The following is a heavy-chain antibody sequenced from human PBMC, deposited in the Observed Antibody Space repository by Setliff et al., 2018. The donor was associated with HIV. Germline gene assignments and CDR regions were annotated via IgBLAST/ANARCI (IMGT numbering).Heavy chain of an antibody. Sequence: PSETLSLTCAVSGGSISSSNWWSWVRQPPGKGLEWIGEIYLSGHTNYNPSLKSRVTMSVDKSLNQVSLKLSSVTAADTAVYFCARLDWFSKNFDFWGQGTLVTVSS. CDR3: ARLDWFSKNFDF. D-gene: IGHD3-3*01. V-gene: IGHV4-4*02. J-gene: IGHJ4*02. CDR1: GGSISSSNW. CDR2: IYLSGHT.